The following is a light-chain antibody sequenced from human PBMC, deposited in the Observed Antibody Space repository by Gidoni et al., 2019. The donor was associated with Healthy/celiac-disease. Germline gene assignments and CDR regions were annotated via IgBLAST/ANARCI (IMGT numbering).Light chain of an antibody. J-gene: IGKJ4*01. Sequence: EIVLTQSPATLSLSPGERATLSCRASQSVSSYLAWYQQKHGQAPRHLIYDAANRATGIPARFSGSGSGTDFTLTISSLEPEDFAVYYCQQRSNWRGLTFGGGTKVEIK. CDR1: QSVSSY. V-gene: IGKV3-11*01. CDR3: QQRSNWRGLT. CDR2: DAA.